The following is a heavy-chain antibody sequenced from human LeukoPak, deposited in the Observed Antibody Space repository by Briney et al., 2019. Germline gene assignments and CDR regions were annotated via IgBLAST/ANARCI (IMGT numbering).Heavy chain of an antibody. J-gene: IGHJ4*02. CDR1: GGSISNDNW. CDR2: ISQSGST. CDR3: ARVLRIAATGNTFDY. V-gene: IGHV4-4*02. Sequence: SGTLSLTCAVSGGSISNDNWWTWVRQPPGKGLEWIGEISQSGSTNYNPSLRSRVSISVDKSNNQFSLNLYSVTAADTAVYYCARVLRIAATGNTFDYWGQGTLVTVSS. D-gene: IGHD5-12*01.